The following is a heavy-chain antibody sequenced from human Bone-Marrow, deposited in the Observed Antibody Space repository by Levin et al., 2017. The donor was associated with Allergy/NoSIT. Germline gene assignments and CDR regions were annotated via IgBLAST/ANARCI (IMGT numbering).Heavy chain of an antibody. Sequence: PSETLSLTCTVSGDSVTSGGHYWSWIRQHPGKGLEWIGYIHYSGTPYYNPSLKSRVTISVDTSKNHFSLNLSSVTAADTAVYYCARDWGKLGRGWALSGMDVWGQGATVIVSS. V-gene: IGHV4-31*03. CDR1: GDSVTSGGHY. CDR2: IHYSGTP. J-gene: IGHJ6*02. D-gene: IGHD7-27*01. CDR3: ARDWGKLGRGWALSGMDV.